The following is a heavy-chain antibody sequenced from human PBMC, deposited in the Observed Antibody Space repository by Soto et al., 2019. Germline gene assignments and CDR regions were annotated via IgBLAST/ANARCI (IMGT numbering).Heavy chain of an antibody. Sequence: EVQLLESGGGLVQPGGSLRLSCAASGFTFSSYAMSWVRQAPGKGLEWVSTISGSGGSTYYADSVKGRFTISRDNSKNECMFLQMNSLRAEDTAIYYCAKDLPVGMLTGDGMDVWGQGTTVTVSS. CDR2: ISGSGGST. D-gene: IGHD1-26*01. CDR3: AKDLPVGMLTGDGMDV. CDR1: GFTFSSYA. V-gene: IGHV3-23*01. J-gene: IGHJ6*02.